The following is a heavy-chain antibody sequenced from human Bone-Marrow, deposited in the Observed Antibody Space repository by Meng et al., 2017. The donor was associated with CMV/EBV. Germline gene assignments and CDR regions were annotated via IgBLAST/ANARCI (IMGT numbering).Heavy chain of an antibody. CDR2: INHSGST. CDR1: GGSFSGYY. D-gene: IGHD2-2*01. Sequence: GSLRLSCAVYGGSFSGYYWSWIRQPPGKGLEWIGEINHSGSTNYNPSLKSRVTISVDTSKNQFSLKLSSVTAADTAVYYCARVPIVVVPAATIWGGPDYWGQGTLVTVS. J-gene: IGHJ4*02. V-gene: IGHV4-34*01. CDR3: ARVPIVVVPAATIWGGPDY.